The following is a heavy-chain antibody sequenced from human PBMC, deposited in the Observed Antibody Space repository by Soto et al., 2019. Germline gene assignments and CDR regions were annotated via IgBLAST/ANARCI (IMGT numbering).Heavy chain of an antibody. J-gene: IGHJ5*02. Sequence: VQLVESGGGLVKPGGSLRLSCAASGFTFSSYAISWVRQAPGQGLEWMGGIIPIFGTANYAQKFQGRVTITADESTSTAYMELSSLRSEDTAVYYCALYYDSSGYYYPNWFDPWGQGTLVTVSS. D-gene: IGHD3-22*01. CDR2: IIPIFGTA. CDR3: ALYYDSSGYYYPNWFDP. V-gene: IGHV1-69*01. CDR1: GFTFSSYA.